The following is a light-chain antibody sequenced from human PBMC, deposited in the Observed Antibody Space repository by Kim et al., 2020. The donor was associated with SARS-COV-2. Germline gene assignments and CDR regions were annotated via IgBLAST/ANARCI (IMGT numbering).Light chain of an antibody. J-gene: IGLJ1*01. CDR3: AAWDDSLNGYV. CDR1: LSQAGSKT. V-gene: IGLV1-44*01. CDR2: SSS. Sequence: GQSLTLACSGRLSQAGSKTVNWYQHLPGTAPKLLIHSSSQRPSGVPDRFSGSKSGTSASLAISGLQSEDEAAYYCAAWDDSLNGYVFGTGTKVTVL.